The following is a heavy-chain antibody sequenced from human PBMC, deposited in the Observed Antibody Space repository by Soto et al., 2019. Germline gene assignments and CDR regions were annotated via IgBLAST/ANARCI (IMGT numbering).Heavy chain of an antibody. J-gene: IGHJ5*02. CDR2: IYTSGST. Sequence: SETLSLTCTGSGGSISSYYWSWIRQPAGKGLEWIGRIYTSGSTNYNPSLKSRVTMSVDTSKNQFSLKLSSVTASDTAMYYCARHSCQDHWEIGYCSSTSNNWFDPWGQGTLVTVSS. D-gene: IGHD2-2*01. CDR3: ARHSCQDHWEIGYCSSTSNNWFDP. CDR1: GGSISSYY. V-gene: IGHV4-4*07.